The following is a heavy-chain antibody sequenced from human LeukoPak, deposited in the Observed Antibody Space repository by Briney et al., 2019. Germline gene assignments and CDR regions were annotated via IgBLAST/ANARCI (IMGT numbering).Heavy chain of an antibody. CDR2: NYYSGST. J-gene: IGHJ6*03. V-gene: IGHV4-59*01. Sequence: LGTPSLTCPVSGGSLRSFYWRWVRQPPREGLEGVGGNYYSGSTNYNPSLKSRVTISVDTSKNQFSLKLSSVTAADTAVYYCANSDRSTGRWGYYYMDVWGKGTTVTVSS. D-gene: IGHD2-2*01. CDR3: ANSDRSTGRWGYYYMDV. CDR1: GGSLRSFY.